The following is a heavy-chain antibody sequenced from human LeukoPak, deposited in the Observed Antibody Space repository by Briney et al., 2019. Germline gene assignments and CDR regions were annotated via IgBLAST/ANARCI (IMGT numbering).Heavy chain of an antibody. J-gene: IGHJ5*02. CDR1: GYTFTSYG. CDR2: ISAYNGNT. V-gene: IGHV1-18*01. Sequence: ASVKVSCKASGYTFTSYGISWVRQAPGQGLEWMGCISAYNGNTNYAQKLQGRVTMTTDTSTSTAYMELRSLRSDDTAVYYCARTGIAVAGKDSWFDPWGQGTLVTVSS. D-gene: IGHD6-19*01. CDR3: ARTGIAVAGKDSWFDP.